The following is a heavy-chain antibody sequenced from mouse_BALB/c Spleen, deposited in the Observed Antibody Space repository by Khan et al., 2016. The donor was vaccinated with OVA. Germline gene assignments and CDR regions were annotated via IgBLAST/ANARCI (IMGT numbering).Heavy chain of an antibody. CDR2: INPNDGGT. CDR1: GYTFSSYY. J-gene: IGHJ3*01. D-gene: IGHD1-1*01. Sequence: QVQLKQSGAELVKPGASVKLSCKASGYTFSSYYMYWVKQRPGQGLEWIGEINPNDGGTNCNDKFKRKSTLTGDKSSNTAYIQLSSLTSEDSAVYYCTKSGCSSFAYWGQGTLVTVSA. V-gene: IGHV1S81*02. CDR3: TKSGCSSFAY.